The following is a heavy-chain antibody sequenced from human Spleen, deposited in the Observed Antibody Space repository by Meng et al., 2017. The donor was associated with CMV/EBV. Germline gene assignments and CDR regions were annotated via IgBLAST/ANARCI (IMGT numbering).Heavy chain of an antibody. CDR3: AKDWNDIPYYGMDV. CDR1: GFTFNNYA. V-gene: IGHV3-33*06. CDR2: IWYDGSNR. Sequence: GESLKISCAASGFTFNNYAMHWVRQAPGKGLEWLAVIWYDGSNRYYTDSVKGRFTISRDNSKNTLYLQMNSLRPDDTAVYYCAKDWNDIPYYGMDVWGQGTTVTVSS. D-gene: IGHD1-1*01. J-gene: IGHJ6*02.